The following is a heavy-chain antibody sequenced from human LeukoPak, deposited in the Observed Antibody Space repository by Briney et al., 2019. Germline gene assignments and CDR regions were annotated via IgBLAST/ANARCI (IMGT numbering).Heavy chain of an antibody. CDR3: TTLSSGYWEYNDYYMDV. J-gene: IGHJ6*03. Sequence: GGSLRLSCAASGFNFYNAWMSWVRQASGKGLEWVARIKSNGDGGTSEYAAPVKGRFTISRDDSKNTLHLQMNSVKTEDTAVYYCTTLSSGYWEYNDYYMDVWGKGTTVTISS. V-gene: IGHV3-15*01. D-gene: IGHD3-22*01. CDR2: IKSNGDGGTS. CDR1: GFNFYNAW.